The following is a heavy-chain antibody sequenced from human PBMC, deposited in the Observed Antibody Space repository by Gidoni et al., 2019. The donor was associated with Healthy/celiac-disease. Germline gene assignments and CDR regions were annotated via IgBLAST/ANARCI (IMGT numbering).Heavy chain of an antibody. CDR2: ISTNGGST. CDR1: GFTFSSYA. D-gene: IGHD6-25*01. J-gene: IGHJ4*02. CDR3: ARDPSSAGPLDY. Sequence: EVQLVESGGGLVQPGGSLRLSCAASGFTFSSYAMPLVRQAPGKVLEYVSAISTNGGSTYYANSVKGRFTISRDNSKNTLYLQMGSLRTEDMAVYYCARDPSSAGPLDYWGQGTLVTVSS. V-gene: IGHV3-64*01.